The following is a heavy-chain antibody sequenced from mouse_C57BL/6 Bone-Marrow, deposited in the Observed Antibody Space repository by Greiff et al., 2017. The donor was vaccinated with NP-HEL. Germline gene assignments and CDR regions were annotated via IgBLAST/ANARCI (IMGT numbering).Heavy chain of an antibody. J-gene: IGHJ1*03. CDR2: IRSKSNNYAT. CDR3: VRQRHYYGSSYWYFDV. D-gene: IGHD1-1*01. V-gene: IGHV10-1*01. CDR1: GFSFNTYA. Sequence: EVKVVESGGGLVQPKGSLKLSCAASGFSFNTYAMNWVRQAPGKGLEWVARIRSKSNNYATYYADSVKDRFTISRDDSESMLYLQMNNLKTEDTAMYYCVRQRHYYGSSYWYFDVWGTGTTVTVSS.